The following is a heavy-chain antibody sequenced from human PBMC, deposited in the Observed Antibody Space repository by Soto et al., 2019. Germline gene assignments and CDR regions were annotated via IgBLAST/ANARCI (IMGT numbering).Heavy chain of an antibody. CDR3: TTDVLRYFDWLRGKDPEIDY. CDR2: IKSKTDGGTT. J-gene: IGHJ4*02. CDR1: GFTFSNAW. Sequence: PGGSLRLSCAASGFTFSNAWMNWVRQAPGKGLEWVGRIKSKTDGGTTDYAAPVKGRFTISRDDSKNTLYLQMNSLKTEDTAVYYCTTDVLRYFDWLRGKDPEIDYWGQGTLVTVSS. V-gene: IGHV3-15*07. D-gene: IGHD3-9*01.